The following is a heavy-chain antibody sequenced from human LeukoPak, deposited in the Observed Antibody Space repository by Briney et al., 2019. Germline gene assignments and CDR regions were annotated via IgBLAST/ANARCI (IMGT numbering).Heavy chain of an antibody. J-gene: IGHJ6*02. Sequence: SVKVSCKASGGTFSSYAISWVRQAPGRGLEWMGGIIPIFGTANYAQKFQGRVTMTADKSTGTVYMELSSLRSGDTAVYYCARGITVVRGVIKGGMDVWGQGTTVTVSS. V-gene: IGHV1-69*06. CDR1: GGTFSSYA. CDR2: IIPIFGTA. CDR3: ARGITVVRGVIKGGMDV. D-gene: IGHD3-10*01.